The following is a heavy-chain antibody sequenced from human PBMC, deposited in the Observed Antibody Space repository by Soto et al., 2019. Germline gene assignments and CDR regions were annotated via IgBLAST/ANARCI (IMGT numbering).Heavy chain of an antibody. CDR2: IYWDDDK. CDR1: GFSLNTYGVG. V-gene: IGHV2-5*02. Sequence: QITLKESGPTLVKPTQTLTLTCTFSGFSLNTYGVGVGWIRQPPGKALEWLALIYWDDDKRYSTSLKSSITSTKDTSKNQVVLTMTNMDPVDTVTYYCARALGSWGAYYFDYWGQGTLVTVSS. J-gene: IGHJ4*02. D-gene: IGHD3-16*01. CDR3: ARALGSWGAYYFDY.